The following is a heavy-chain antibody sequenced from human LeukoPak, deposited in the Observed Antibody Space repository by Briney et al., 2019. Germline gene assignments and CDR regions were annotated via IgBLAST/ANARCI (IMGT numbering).Heavy chain of an antibody. J-gene: IGHJ1*01. CDR2: ISRNRGHV. D-gene: IGHD1-26*01. Sequence: GGSLRLSCAASGFTFSDYSMNWVRQAPGKGLEWVSSISRNRGHVYYGVSVWGRFTTSRDAARTSLFLEMIRLRDEDMAVYYCVRDFMAMGGTTAYLHYWGQGTQVTVSS. CDR1: GFTFSDYS. CDR3: VRDFMAMGGTTAYLHY. V-gene: IGHV3-21*01.